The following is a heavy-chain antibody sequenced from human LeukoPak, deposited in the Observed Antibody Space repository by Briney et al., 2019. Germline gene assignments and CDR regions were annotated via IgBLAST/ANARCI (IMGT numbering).Heavy chain of an antibody. Sequence: GGSLRLSCSASRFIFSPYAMHWVRQAPGKGLEYVSSISSEGKTTYYADSVKGRFTISRDNSKNTLYIQMSSLRPEDTAVYYCVKDRWVDHWGQGTLVTVSS. D-gene: IGHD6-13*01. V-gene: IGHV3-64*03. CDR1: RFIFSPYA. CDR3: VKDRWVDH. CDR2: ISSEGKTT. J-gene: IGHJ4*02.